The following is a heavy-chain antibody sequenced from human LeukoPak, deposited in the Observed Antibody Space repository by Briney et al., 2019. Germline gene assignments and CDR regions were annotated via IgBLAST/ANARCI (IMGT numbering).Heavy chain of an antibody. CDR2: IKQDGSEE. V-gene: IGHV3-7*01. Sequence: PGGSLRLSCAASGFTLSSYWMSWVRQAPGKGLEWVANIKQDGSEEYYVDSVKGRFTISRDNAKNSLYLQMNSLRAEDTAVYYRAKDGLRGDPPNWFDPWGQGTLVTVSS. CDR1: GFTLSSYW. CDR3: AKDGLRGDPPNWFDP. D-gene: IGHD5-12*01. J-gene: IGHJ5*02.